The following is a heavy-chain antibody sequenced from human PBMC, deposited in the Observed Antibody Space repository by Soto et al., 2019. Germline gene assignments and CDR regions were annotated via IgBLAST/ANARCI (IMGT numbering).Heavy chain of an antibody. Sequence: PGGSLRLSCAASGFTFSSSVMNWVRQAPGKGLEWVSAISGSGGSTYYADSVKGRFTISRDNAKNTLSLQMNSLRAEDTAVYYCAREIYDDYDSSGPFSDAFDIWGQGTMVTVSS. CDR2: ISGSGGST. J-gene: IGHJ3*02. CDR3: AREIYDDYDSSGPFSDAFDI. CDR1: GFTFSSSV. V-gene: IGHV3-23*01. D-gene: IGHD3-22*01.